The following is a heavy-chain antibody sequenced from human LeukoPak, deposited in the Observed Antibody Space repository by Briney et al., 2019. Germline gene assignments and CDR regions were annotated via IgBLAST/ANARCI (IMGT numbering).Heavy chain of an antibody. J-gene: IGHJ6*02. CDR2: IYYSGST. V-gene: IGHV4-59*08. CDR1: GGSISSYY. CDR3: ARHLGTSAYSYGMDV. Sequence: SETLSLTCTVSGGSISSYYWSWIRQPPGKGLEWIGYIYYSGSTNYNPSLKSRVTLSVDTSKNQLSLKLSSVTAADTAVYYCARHLGTSAYSYGMDVWGQGTTVTVSS.